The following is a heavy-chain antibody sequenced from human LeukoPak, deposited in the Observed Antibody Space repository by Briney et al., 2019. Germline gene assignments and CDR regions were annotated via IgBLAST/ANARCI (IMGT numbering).Heavy chain of an antibody. J-gene: IGHJ4*02. Sequence: SETLSLTCTVSGGSISRYYWSWLRQPAGRGLEWIGRIYTSGSTNYNPSLKSRVTMSVDTSKNQFSLKLSSVTAADTAVYYCARGGGYCSGGSCYDYWGKGTLVTVSS. CDR3: ARGGGYCSGGSCYDY. V-gene: IGHV4-4*07. CDR1: GGSISRYY. CDR2: IYTSGST. D-gene: IGHD2-15*01.